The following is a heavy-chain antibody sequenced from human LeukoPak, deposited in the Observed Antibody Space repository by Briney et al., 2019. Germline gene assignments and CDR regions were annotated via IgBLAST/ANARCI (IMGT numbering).Heavy chain of an antibody. V-gene: IGHV3-48*02. J-gene: IGHJ4*02. CDR3: SRVRSPSTVPIDY. D-gene: IGHD4-17*01. Sequence: QPGGSLRLSCAASGFTFSTYSMTWVRQAPGKGLEWVSYISSTGSTKYYADSVKGRFTISRDNAVSSLYLQMNSLRDEDTAVYRCSRVRSPSTVPIDYWGQGTLVTVSS. CDR1: GFTFSTYS. CDR2: ISSTGSTK.